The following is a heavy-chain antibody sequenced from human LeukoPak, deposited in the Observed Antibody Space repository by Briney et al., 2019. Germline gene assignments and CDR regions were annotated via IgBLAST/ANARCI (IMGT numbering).Heavy chain of an antibody. CDR2: IYSTGST. D-gene: IGHD1-26*01. Sequence: SETLSLTCAVSGGSVGSGGHFWSWIRQPPGKGLEWIGYIYSTGSTNYNPSLKSRITMSVDTSKSQFSLKLSSVIAADTAVYYCARTKSQSGSYRYYFDSWGQGTLVTVSS. J-gene: IGHJ4*02. V-gene: IGHV4-61*08. CDR1: GGSVGSGGHF. CDR3: ARTKSQSGSYRYYFDS.